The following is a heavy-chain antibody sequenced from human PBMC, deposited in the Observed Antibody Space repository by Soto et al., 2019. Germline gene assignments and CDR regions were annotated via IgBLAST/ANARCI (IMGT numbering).Heavy chain of an antibody. Sequence: ASVKVSCKASGYTFTGYYMHWVRQAPGQGLEWMGWINPNSGGTNYAQKFQGWVTMTRDTSISTAYMDLSRLRSDDTAVYYCARVRVRSTAESQLVFWAKNNCHSGYWRQGPLLIVSS. J-gene: IGHJ4*02. CDR2: INPNSGGT. D-gene: IGHD2-2*01. CDR1: GYTFTGYY. CDR3: ARVRVRSTAESQLVFWAKNNCHSGY. V-gene: IGHV1-2*04.